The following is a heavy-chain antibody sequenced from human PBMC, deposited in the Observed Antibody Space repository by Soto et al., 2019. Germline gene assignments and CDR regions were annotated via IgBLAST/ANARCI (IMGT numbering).Heavy chain of an antibody. Sequence: QVQLQESGPGLVKPSQTLSLTCTVSGGSISSGDYYWSWIRQPPGKGLEWIGYIYYSGSTYYNPSLQSRVTISVHPSKTQFSLKLSSVTAADTAVYYCARQHGYSGLSRFDPWGQGTLVTVSS. CDR2: IYYSGST. CDR3: ARQHGYSGLSRFDP. CDR1: GGSISSGDYY. V-gene: IGHV4-30-4*01. D-gene: IGHD5-12*01. J-gene: IGHJ5*02.